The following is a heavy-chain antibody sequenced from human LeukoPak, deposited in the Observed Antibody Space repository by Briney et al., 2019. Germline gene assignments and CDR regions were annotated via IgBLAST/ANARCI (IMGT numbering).Heavy chain of an antibody. CDR3: TRGRPSSFDY. J-gene: IGHJ4*02. Sequence: SVKVSCKASGYTFTTYDINWVRQATGQGLEWMGWMNPNSGNTGYAQKFQGRVTMTRDTSISTAYMELGSLRSEDTAVYDCTRGRPSSFDYWGQGTLVTVSS. V-gene: IGHV1-8*01. CDR2: MNPNSGNT. CDR1: GYTFTTYD.